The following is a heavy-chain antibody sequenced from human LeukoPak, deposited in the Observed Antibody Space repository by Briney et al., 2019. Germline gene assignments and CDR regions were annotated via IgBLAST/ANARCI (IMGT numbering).Heavy chain of an antibody. CDR3: AKGAMAYYYYYYMDV. V-gene: IGHV3-23*01. Sequence: GGSLRLSCAASGFTFSNYAMSWVRQAPGKGLEWVSAISGSASSTYHADSVKGRFTISRDNAKNSLYLQMNSLRAEDMALYYCAKGAMAYYYYYYMDVWGKGTTVTVSS. D-gene: IGHD5-18*01. CDR1: GFTFSNYA. CDR2: ISGSASST. J-gene: IGHJ6*03.